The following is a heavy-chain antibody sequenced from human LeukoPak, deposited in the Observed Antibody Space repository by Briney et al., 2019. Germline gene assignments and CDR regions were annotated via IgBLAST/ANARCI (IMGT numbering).Heavy chain of an antibody. V-gene: IGHV1-46*01. CDR3: ARDQEGFDY. CDR1: GYTFTSNY. J-gene: IGHJ4*02. Sequence: ASVKVSCKASGYTFTSNYIHWVRQAPGQGLERMGMIYPRDGSTSYAQKFQGRVTVTRDTSTSTVHMELSGLRSEDTAVYYCARDQEGFDYWGQGTLITVSS. CDR2: IYPRDGST.